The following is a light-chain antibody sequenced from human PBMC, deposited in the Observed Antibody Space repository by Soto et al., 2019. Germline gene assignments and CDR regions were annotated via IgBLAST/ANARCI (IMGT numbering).Light chain of an antibody. V-gene: IGKV4-1*01. Sequence: DIVMTQSPDSLTVSRGERAAANCKSSHSVLYSSNNKNYLAWYQQRPGQPPKLLIYWASTRESGVPEQFSGSGSGTDFTLTITPLQAEDVAVYYCQQYYSDPPTFGQGTKLEIK. CDR3: QQYYSDPPT. J-gene: IGKJ2*01. CDR1: HSVLYSSNNKNY. CDR2: WAS.